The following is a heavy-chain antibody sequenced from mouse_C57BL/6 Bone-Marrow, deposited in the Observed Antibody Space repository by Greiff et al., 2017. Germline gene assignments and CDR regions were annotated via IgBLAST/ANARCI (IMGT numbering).Heavy chain of an antibody. J-gene: IGHJ2*01. CDR1: GYTFTSYE. V-gene: IGHV1-85*01. CDR2: IDPRDGST. Sequence: QVQLQQSGPELVKPGASVKLSCKASGYTFTSYEINWVKQRPGQGLEWIGGIDPRDGSTKYNEKFKGKATLTVDTSSSTAYMELHSLTSEDSAVYFCARYLRNYHAYFDYWGKGTTLTVSS. D-gene: IGHD1-1*01. CDR3: ARYLRNYHAYFDY.